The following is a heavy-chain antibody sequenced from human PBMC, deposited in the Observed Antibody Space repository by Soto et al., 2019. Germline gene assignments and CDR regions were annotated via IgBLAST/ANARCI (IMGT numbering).Heavy chain of an antibody. CDR2: ISGSGGST. CDR1: GFTFSSYA. Sequence: GGSLRLSCAASGFTFSSYAMSWVRQAPGKGLEWVSAISGSGGSTYYADSVKGRFTISRDNSKNTLYLQMNSLRAEDTAVYYCAKGGAVAGPNLNYFDYWGQGTLVTVSS. J-gene: IGHJ4*02. V-gene: IGHV3-23*01. CDR3: AKGGAVAGPNLNYFDY. D-gene: IGHD6-19*01.